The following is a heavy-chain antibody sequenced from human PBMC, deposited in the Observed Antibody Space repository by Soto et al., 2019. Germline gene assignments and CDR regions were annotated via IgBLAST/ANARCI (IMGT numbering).Heavy chain of an antibody. Sequence: PSETLSLTCTVSGGSISSGDYYWSWIRQPPGKGLEWIGYIYYSGSTYYNQSLKIRVTISVDTSKNQFSLKLSSVTAADTAVYYCARFSPYYDSSGYYYPGGDFDYWGQGTLVTVPS. D-gene: IGHD3-22*01. CDR3: ARFSPYYDSSGYYYPGGDFDY. J-gene: IGHJ4*02. CDR1: GGSISSGDYY. CDR2: IYYSGST. V-gene: IGHV4-30-4*01.